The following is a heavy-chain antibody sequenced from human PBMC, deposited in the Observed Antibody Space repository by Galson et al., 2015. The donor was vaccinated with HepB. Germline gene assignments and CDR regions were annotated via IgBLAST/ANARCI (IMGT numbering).Heavy chain of an antibody. Sequence: SLRLSCAASGFTFSSHGIHWVRQAPGKGLEWVASIWHDGTKEYYVDSVKGRFTISRDNSKNTVYLQMNSLRVEDTAVYYCARDEKDLADWGFYFYYYMDVWGKGTTVTVSS. J-gene: IGHJ6*03. CDR2: IWHDGTKE. CDR3: ARDEKDLADWGFYFYYYMDV. D-gene: IGHD7-27*01. V-gene: IGHV3-33*01. CDR1: GFTFSSHG.